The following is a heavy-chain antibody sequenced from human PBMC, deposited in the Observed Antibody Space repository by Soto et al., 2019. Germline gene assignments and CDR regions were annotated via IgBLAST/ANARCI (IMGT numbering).Heavy chain of an antibody. D-gene: IGHD5-18*01. CDR2: IIPIFGTA. J-gene: IGHJ4*02. Sequence: QVQLVQSGAEVKKPGSSVKVSCKASGGTFSSYAISWVRQAPGQGLEWMGGIIPIFGTANHAQKFQGRVTITADKSTSTAYMELSSLRSEDTAVYYCARDRNVEYSYGPDFDYWGQGTLVTVSS. V-gene: IGHV1-69*06. CDR3: ARDRNVEYSYGPDFDY. CDR1: GGTFSSYA.